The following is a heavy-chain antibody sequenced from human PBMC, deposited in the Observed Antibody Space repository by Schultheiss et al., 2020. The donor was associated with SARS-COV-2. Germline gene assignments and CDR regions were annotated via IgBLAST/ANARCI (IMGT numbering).Heavy chain of an antibody. CDR3: ARVPPSKWELPYYYYGMDV. CDR1: RFTFDYYA. V-gene: IGHV3-9*01. J-gene: IGHJ6*02. CDR2: ISWNSGSI. D-gene: IGHD1-26*01. Sequence: SLRLSCTASRFTFDYYAMHWVRQAPGMGLEWVSGISWNSGSIGYADSVKGRFTISRDNAKNSLYLQMNSLRAEDTAVYYCARVPPSKWELPYYYYGMDVWGQGTTVTVSS.